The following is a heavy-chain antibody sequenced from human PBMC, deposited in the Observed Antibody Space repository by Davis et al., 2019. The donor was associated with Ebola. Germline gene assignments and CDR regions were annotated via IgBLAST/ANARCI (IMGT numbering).Heavy chain of an antibody. J-gene: IGHJ6*04. V-gene: IGHV1-8*02. CDR2: INPHNGNT. Sequence: ASVKVSCKASGYTFTNYGISWVRQAPGQGLEWMGWINPHNGNTNYAQNVQGRVTMTRNTSISTAYMELSSLRSEDTAVYYCARVTGELLFYGMDVWGKGTTVTVSS. CDR3: ARVTGELLFYGMDV. CDR1: GYTFTNYG. D-gene: IGHD3-10*01.